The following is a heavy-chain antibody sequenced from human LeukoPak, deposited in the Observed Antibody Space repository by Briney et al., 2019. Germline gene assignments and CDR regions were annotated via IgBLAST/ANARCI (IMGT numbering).Heavy chain of an antibody. D-gene: IGHD3-10*01. V-gene: IGHV1-24*01. Sequence: ASVKVSRKVSGYSLTELSLHWVRQAPGKGLEWMGGFDPDDGKKIYAQKFQGRLTMTDDTSTDTSYMDLSRLTSDDTAVYFCATLLWYGAGWGQGTLVTVSS. CDR3: ATLLWYGAG. CDR2: FDPDDGKK. CDR1: GYSLTELS. J-gene: IGHJ4*02.